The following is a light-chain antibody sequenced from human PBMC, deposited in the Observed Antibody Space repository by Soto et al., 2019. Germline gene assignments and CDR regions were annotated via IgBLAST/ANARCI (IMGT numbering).Light chain of an antibody. J-gene: IGKJ4*01. CDR3: QQLNSHPLT. Sequence: IQLTQSPSSLSASVGDRVTITCRASQDISSYLAWYQQESGKAPKLLIYAASTLQSGVPSRFSGSGSGTDFTLTISSLQPEDFATYYCQQLNSHPLTFGGGTKVDI. V-gene: IGKV1-9*01. CDR2: AAS. CDR1: QDISSY.